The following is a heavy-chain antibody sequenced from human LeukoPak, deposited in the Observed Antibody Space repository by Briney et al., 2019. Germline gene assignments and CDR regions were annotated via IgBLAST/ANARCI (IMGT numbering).Heavy chain of an antibody. D-gene: IGHD3-10*01. CDR2: ISYDGSNE. CDR3: AKRGGEARATYNWLEP. CDR1: GITFKSYA. V-gene: IGHV3-30*04. Sequence: GGSLRLSCVASGITFKSYAMHWVRRAPGKGLEWVAAISYDGSNEYYADSVKGRFTISRDNSKNTLYLQMNSLRVEDTAVYYCAKRGGEARATYNWLEPWGQGALVTVS. J-gene: IGHJ5*02.